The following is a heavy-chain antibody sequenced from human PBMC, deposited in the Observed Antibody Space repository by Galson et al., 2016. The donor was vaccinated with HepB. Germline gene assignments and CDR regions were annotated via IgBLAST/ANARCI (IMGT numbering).Heavy chain of an antibody. J-gene: IGHJ4*02. V-gene: IGHV3-23*01. D-gene: IGHD3-22*01. Sequence: FLRLSCAASGFSFTNYAMNWVRQAPGKGLEWVSSISGSGATTYYAGSVKGRFTISRDNSKNTLFLQINSLRADDTAVYFCAKGSDYYDSRSLNYWGQGTPVTVSS. CDR1: GFSFTNYA. CDR3: AKGSDYYDSRSLNY. CDR2: ISGSGATT.